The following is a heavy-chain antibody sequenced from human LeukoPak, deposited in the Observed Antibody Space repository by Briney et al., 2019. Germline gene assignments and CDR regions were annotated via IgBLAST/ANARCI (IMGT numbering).Heavy chain of an antibody. Sequence: GGSLRLSCAASGFTFDDYTMHWVRQAPGKGLEWVSLITWDGGSTYYADSVKGRLTISRDNSKNSLYLQMNSLRAEDTAVYYCARRAGAYSHPYDYWGQGTLVTVSS. CDR2: ITWDGGST. J-gene: IGHJ4*02. CDR3: ARRAGAYSHPYDY. CDR1: GFTFDDYT. V-gene: IGHV3-43*01. D-gene: IGHD4/OR15-4a*01.